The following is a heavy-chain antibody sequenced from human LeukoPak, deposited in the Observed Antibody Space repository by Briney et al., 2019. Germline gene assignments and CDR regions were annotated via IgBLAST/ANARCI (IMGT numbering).Heavy chain of an antibody. CDR3: ASSRVYGYHDY. J-gene: IGHJ4*02. D-gene: IGHD5-18*01. Sequence: GGSLRLSCAASGFTFSSYSMYWVRQAPGKGLEWVSAISGDGETTYYAESMKGRFTVSRDNSKDTLYLQMNSLRAGDTAVYYCASSRVYGYHDYWGQGTLVTVSS. CDR2: ISGDGETT. V-gene: IGHV3-23*01. CDR1: GFTFSSYS.